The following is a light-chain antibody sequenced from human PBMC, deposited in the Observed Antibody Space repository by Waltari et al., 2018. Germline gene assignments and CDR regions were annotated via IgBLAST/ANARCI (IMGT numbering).Light chain of an antibody. CDR2: DAS. Sequence: GERATLAGRASQSVSRTLAWYQQKPGQAPRLLIYDASSRATGIPDRFSGSGSGTDCSLTISRLEPEDFAVYYCQKYGTLPATFGQGTKVEIK. CDR1: QSVSRT. CDR3: QKYGTLPAT. J-gene: IGKJ1*01. V-gene: IGKV3-20*01.